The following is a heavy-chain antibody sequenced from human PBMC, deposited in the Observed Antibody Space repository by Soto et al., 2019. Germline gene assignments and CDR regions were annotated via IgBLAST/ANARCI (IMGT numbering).Heavy chain of an antibody. Sequence: QLQLQESGPGLVKPSETLSLTCTVSGGSISSTNYYWGWIRQPPGKGLEWIGSVYYGGSVYSNPSLKSRVNITVDMSKNLFALKLTSVTAADTAIYYCARPGRVNWDAFDVWGQGTMVTVSS. D-gene: IGHD1-1*01. CDR2: VYYGGSV. V-gene: IGHV4-39*01. CDR1: GGSISSTNYY. J-gene: IGHJ3*01. CDR3: ARPGRVNWDAFDV.